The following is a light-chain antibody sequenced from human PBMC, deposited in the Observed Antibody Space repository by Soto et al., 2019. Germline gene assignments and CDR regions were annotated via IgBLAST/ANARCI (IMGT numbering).Light chain of an antibody. V-gene: IGLV1-40*01. CDR3: YSYDSSLSHNYV. Sequence: QSALTQPASVSGSPGQSITISCTGSSSNIGADYDVHWYRQLPGAAPKLLITGNSYRPSGVPDRFSGSKSGTSAYLAITGLQAEDEADYYCYSYDSSLSHNYVFGTGTKLTVL. J-gene: IGLJ1*01. CDR2: GNS. CDR1: SSNIGADYD.